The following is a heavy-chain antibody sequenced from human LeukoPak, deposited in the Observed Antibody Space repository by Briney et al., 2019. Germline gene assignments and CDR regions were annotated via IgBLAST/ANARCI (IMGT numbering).Heavy chain of an antibody. CDR3: AKDRGDYIIDY. CDR2: MRYDGSNE. CDR1: GFTFSSFG. J-gene: IGHJ4*02. V-gene: IGHV3-30*02. Sequence: GGSLRLSCAASGFTFSSFGMHWVRQAPGKGLEWVAFMRYDGSNEYYADSVKGRFTISRDNSKNTLYLQMNSLRAEDTAVYYCAKDRGDYIIDYWGQGTLVTVSS. D-gene: IGHD4-17*01.